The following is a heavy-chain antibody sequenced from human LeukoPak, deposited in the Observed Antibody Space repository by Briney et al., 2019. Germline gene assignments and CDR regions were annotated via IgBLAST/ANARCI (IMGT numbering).Heavy chain of an antibody. CDR1: GFTFSSYS. CDR2: ISSSSSTI. V-gene: IGHV3-48*01. CDR3: ASSGSFIRGPFDY. D-gene: IGHD1-26*01. Sequence: GGSLRLSCAASGFTFSSYSMNWVRQAPGKGLEWVSYISSSSSTIYYADSVKGRFTISRDNAKNSLYLQMNSLRAEDTAVYYCASSGSFIRGPFDYWGQGTLVTVSS. J-gene: IGHJ4*02.